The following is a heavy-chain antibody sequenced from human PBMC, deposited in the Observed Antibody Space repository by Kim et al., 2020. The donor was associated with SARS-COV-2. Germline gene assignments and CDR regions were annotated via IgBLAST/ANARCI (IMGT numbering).Heavy chain of an antibody. J-gene: IGHJ4*02. D-gene: IGHD3-16*02. CDR3: ARDNALDIVWGSYHQGYDY. Sequence: GGSLRLSCAASGFTFSSYGMHWVRQAPGKGLEWVAVIWYDGSNKYYADSVKGRFTISRDNSKNTLYLQMNSLRAEDTAVYYCARDNALDIVWGSYHQGYDYWGQGTLVTVSS. CDR2: IWYDGSNK. V-gene: IGHV3-33*08. CDR1: GFTFSSYG.